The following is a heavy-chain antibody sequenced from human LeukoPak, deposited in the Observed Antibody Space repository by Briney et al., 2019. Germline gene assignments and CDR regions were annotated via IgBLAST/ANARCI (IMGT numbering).Heavy chain of an antibody. Sequence: PSETLSLTCTVSGGSISSSSYYWGWIRQPPGKGLEWIGSIYYSGSTYYNPSLKSRVTISVDTSKNQFSLKLSSVTAADTAVYYCARYGIAARPTDHWGQGTLVTVSS. CDR1: GGSISSSSYY. D-gene: IGHD6-6*01. CDR2: IYYSGST. CDR3: ARYGIAARPTDH. V-gene: IGHV4-39*01. J-gene: IGHJ4*02.